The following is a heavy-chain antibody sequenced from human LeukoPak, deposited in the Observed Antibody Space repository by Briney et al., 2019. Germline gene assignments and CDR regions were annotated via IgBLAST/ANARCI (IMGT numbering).Heavy chain of an antibody. CDR1: GGYISSYY. J-gene: IGHJ4*02. CDR3: ARDKGYCSGGSCYGTSETDC. D-gene: IGHD2-15*01. CDR2: VYYTGST. V-gene: IGHV4-59*01. Sequence: KNSETLSLTCTVSGGYISSYYWSWIRQPPGEGLEWIGYVYYTGSTNYNPSLKSRVSISVDTSKNQFSLKLRSVSAADTAVYYCARDKGYCSGGSCYGTSETDCWGQGTLVTVSS.